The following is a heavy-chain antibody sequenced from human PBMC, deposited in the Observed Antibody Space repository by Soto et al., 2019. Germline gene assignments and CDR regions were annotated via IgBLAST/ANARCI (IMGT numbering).Heavy chain of an antibody. J-gene: IGHJ4*02. Sequence: PSETLSLTCTVSGGSINSGGYFWSWVRQHPGEGLEWIGIIYHDGNTDYNPSLKSRVTISVDTSTNRFSLRLTSVTAADTALYYCARAGYTYGLDSWGQGTLVTVSS. CDR3: ARAGYTYGLDS. V-gene: IGHV4-31*03. CDR1: GGSINSGGYF. D-gene: IGHD5-18*01. CDR2: IYHDGNT.